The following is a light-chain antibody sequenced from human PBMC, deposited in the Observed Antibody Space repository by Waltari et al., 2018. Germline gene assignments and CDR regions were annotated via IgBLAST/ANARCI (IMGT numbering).Light chain of an antibody. CDR2: DVN. CDR1: SSDVGGYNY. CDR3: CSYAYTYWV. V-gene: IGLV2-11*01. J-gene: IGLJ3*02. Sequence: QSALTQPRSVSGSPGQSVTISCTGTSSDVGGYNYVYWYQQHPGKAPKLVIYDVNKRPQGVPDRFSGSKSGNTASLTSSGLQAEDEADYSCCSYAYTYWVFGGGTKLTVL.